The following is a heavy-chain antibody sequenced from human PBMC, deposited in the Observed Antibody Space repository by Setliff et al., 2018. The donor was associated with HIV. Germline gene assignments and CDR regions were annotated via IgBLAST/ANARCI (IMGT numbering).Heavy chain of an antibody. D-gene: IGHD2-8*01. CDR1: GYTFTDYY. CDR3: ATKVYCTNGVCLDAFDL. Sequence: ASVKVSCKASGYTFTDYYIHWVRQAPGQGLEWMGRINPNSGGTNYAQKFQGRVTMTRDSSISSAYMELSRLKSDDTAVYYCATKVYCTNGVCLDAFDLWGQGTMVTVSS. J-gene: IGHJ3*01. CDR2: INPNSGGT. V-gene: IGHV1-2*06.